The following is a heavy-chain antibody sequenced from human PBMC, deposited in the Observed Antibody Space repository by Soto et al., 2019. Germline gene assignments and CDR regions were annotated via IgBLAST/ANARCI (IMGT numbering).Heavy chain of an antibody. CDR1: GYTFTSYG. V-gene: IGHV1-18*01. CDR2: ISAYNGNT. CDR3: AHSDSSSSWPPTYGMDV. Sequence: QVQLVQSGAEVKKPGASVKVSCKASGYTFTSYGISWVRQAPGQGLEWMGWISAYNGNTNYAQKLQGRVTMTTDTATSTAYMELRSLRSDDTAVYYCAHSDSSSSWPPTYGMDVWGQGTTVTVSS. D-gene: IGHD6-13*01. J-gene: IGHJ6*02.